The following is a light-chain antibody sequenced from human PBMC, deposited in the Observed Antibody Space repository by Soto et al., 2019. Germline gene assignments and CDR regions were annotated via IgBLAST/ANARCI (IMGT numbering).Light chain of an antibody. CDR3: QERSNWPRAT. J-gene: IGKJ1*01. CDR1: QSVSSY. V-gene: IGKV3-11*01. Sequence: EIVLTQSPATLSLSPGERATLSCRASQSVSSYLAWYQQKPGQAPRLLIYDASNRATGIPARFSGSGSGTDFTLTISSLEPEDFGVYYCQERSNWPRATFGQGTKVEIK. CDR2: DAS.